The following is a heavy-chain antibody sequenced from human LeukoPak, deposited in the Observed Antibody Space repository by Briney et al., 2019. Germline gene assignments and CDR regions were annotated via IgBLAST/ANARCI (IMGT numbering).Heavy chain of an antibody. CDR3: AKTSRAYSNYDSPFDY. Sequence: PGGSLRLSCAASGFTFSNYAMTWVRQAPGKGLEWVSAISRGGGTTYYADSVKGRFTISRDNSKKTLYLQMTSLRAEDTAVYYCAKTSRAYSNYDSPFDYWGQGTLVTVSS. J-gene: IGHJ4*02. D-gene: IGHD5-12*01. CDR2: ISRGGGTT. V-gene: IGHV3-23*01. CDR1: GFTFSNYA.